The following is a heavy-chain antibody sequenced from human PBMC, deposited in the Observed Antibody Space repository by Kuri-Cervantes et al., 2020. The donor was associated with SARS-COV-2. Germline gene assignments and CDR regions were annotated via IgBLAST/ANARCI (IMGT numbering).Heavy chain of an antibody. CDR3: ARSIEMAPGLYTLKGNYYYYYYMDV. Sequence: ASVKVSCKASGYTFTNNDINWVRLASGQGLEWMGWMNPDTGNAGYAQKLQGRVTMTTDTSTSTAYMELRSLRSDDTAVYYCARSIEMAPGLYTLKGNYYYYYYMDVWGKGTTVTVSS. CDR1: GYTFTNND. D-gene: IGHD5-24*01. J-gene: IGHJ6*03. V-gene: IGHV1-8*02. CDR2: MNPDTGNA.